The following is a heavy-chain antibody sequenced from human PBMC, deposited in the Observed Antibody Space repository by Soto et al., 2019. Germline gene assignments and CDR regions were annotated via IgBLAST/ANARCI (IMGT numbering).Heavy chain of an antibody. CDR1: GGSISSSNW. D-gene: IGHD6-6*01. V-gene: IGHV4-4*02. J-gene: IGHJ6*02. CDR2: ICHSGST. CDR3: AGYSSSYVGYYYGMDV. Sequence: QVQLQESGPGLVKPSGTLSLTCAVSGGSISSSNWWSWVRQPPGKGLEWIGEICHSGSTNYNPSLKSRVTISVDKSKNQFSLKLSSVTAADTAVYYCAGYSSSYVGYYYGMDVWGQGTTVTVSS.